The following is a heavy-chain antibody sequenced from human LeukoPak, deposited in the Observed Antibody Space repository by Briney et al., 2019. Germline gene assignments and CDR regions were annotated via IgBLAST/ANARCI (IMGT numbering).Heavy chain of an antibody. V-gene: IGHV3-30*03. Sequence: GGSLRLSCAASGFTFSSYGMHWVRQAPGKGLEWVAVISYDGSNKYYADSVKGRFTISRDNSKNTLYLQMNSLRAEDTAVYYCAREIDYDSSGYYYHTGEGFFDYWGQGTLVTVSS. CDR3: AREIDYDSSGYYYHTGEGFFDY. CDR2: ISYDGSNK. CDR1: GFTFSSYG. J-gene: IGHJ4*02. D-gene: IGHD3-22*01.